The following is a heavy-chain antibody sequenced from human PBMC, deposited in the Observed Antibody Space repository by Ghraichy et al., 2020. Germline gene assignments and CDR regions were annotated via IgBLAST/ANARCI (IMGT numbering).Heavy chain of an antibody. CDR2: INPNSGGT. D-gene: IGHD3-22*01. Sequence: ASVKVSCKASGYTFTGYYMHWVRQAPGQGLEWMGWINPNSGGTNYAQKFQGRVTMTRDTSISTAYMELSRLRSDDTAVYYCARDPTASNYYENYWGQGTLVTVSS. J-gene: IGHJ4*02. V-gene: IGHV1-2*02. CDR1: GYTFTGYY. CDR3: ARDPTASNYYENY.